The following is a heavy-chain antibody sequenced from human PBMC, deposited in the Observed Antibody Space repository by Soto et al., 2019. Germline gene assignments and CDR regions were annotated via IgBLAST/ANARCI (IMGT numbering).Heavy chain of an antibody. J-gene: IGHJ5*02. CDR3: VGDGCSGSNCLNWFDP. D-gene: IGHD2-15*01. V-gene: IGHV3-48*01. CDR1: GFTFSSYS. Sequence: EVQLVESGGGLVQPGGSLRLSCAASGFTFSSYSMNWVRQAPGKGLEWVSYISSSSTTKYYADSVKGRFTISRDNAKNSLLLHMIGLRAADTAVYYCVGDGCSGSNCLNWFDPWGQGTLVTFAS. CDR2: ISSSSTTK.